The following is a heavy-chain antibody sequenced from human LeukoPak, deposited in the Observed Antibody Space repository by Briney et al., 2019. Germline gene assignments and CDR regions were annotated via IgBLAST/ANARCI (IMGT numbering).Heavy chain of an antibody. J-gene: IGHJ4*02. Sequence: SETLSLTCAVYGGSFSGYYWSWIRQPPGKGLEWIGEINHSGSTNYNPSLKSRVTISVDTSKNQFSLKLSSVTAADTAVYCCARGLNFDYWGQGALVTVSS. CDR1: GGSFSGYY. CDR3: ARGLNFDY. V-gene: IGHV4-34*01. CDR2: INHSGST.